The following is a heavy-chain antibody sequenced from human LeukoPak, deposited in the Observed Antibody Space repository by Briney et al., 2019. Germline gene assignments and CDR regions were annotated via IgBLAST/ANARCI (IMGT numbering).Heavy chain of an antibody. Sequence: AVKVSCKASGGTFSSYAISWVRQAPGQGLEWMGGIIPIFGTANYAQKFQGRVTITADESTSTAYMELSSLRSEDTAVYYCARVVNSGSYHGFDYWGQGTLVTVSS. CDR3: ARVVNSGSYHGFDY. J-gene: IGHJ4*02. CDR2: IIPIFGTA. CDR1: GGTFSSYA. D-gene: IGHD1-26*01. V-gene: IGHV1-69*13.